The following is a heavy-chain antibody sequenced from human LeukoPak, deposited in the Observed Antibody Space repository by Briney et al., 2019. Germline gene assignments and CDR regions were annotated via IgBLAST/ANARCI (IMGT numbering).Heavy chain of an antibody. CDR2: IYSGGST. D-gene: IGHD1-26*01. CDR1: GFTISSNY. CDR3: ARSKGGSREYYFDY. J-gene: IGHJ4*02. V-gene: IGHV3-66*01. Sequence: GGSLRLSCAASGFTISSNYMSWVGQAPGKGLEWVSVIYSGGSTYYADSVKGRFTISRDNSKNTLYLQMNSLRAEDTAVYYCARSKGGSREYYFDYWGQGTLVTVSS.